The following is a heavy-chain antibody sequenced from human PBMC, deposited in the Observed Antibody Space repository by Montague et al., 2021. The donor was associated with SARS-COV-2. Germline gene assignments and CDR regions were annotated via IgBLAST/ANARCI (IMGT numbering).Heavy chain of an antibody. CDR1: GGSFGGYY. V-gene: IGHV4-34*01. CDR3: ARQYCGDTNCYRREYYFDQ. Sequence: SETLSLTCAVYGGSFGGYYWSWIRRPPGKGLEWIGEINDSGSTKYNPSLRSRFIMSADRSKNQVSLKVNAVTAADTAVYFCARQYCGDTNCYRREYYFDQWGQGTLSPSPQ. CDR2: INDSGST. D-gene: IGHD2-2*02. J-gene: IGHJ4*02.